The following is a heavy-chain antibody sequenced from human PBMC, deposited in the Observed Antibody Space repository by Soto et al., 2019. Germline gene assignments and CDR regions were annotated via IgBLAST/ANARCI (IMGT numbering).Heavy chain of an antibody. V-gene: IGHV3-30*18. CDR3: AKDKQGGGDYVAFDI. CDR1: GFTFSSYG. D-gene: IGHD4-17*01. J-gene: IGHJ3*02. Sequence: GGSLRLSCAASGFTFSSYGMHWVRQAPGKGLEWVAVISYDGSNKYYADSVKGRFTISRDNSKNTLYLQMNSLRAEDTAVYYCAKDKQGGGDYVAFDIWGQGTMVTVSS. CDR2: ISYDGSNK.